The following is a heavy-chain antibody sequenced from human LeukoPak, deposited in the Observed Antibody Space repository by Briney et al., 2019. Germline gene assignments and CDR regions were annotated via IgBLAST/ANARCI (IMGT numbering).Heavy chain of an antibody. Sequence: GGSLRLSCAASGFTFSSYSMNWVRQAPGEGLEWVSSISSSGSFIYYVDSVKGRFTISRDNARNSLFLQMNSLRAEDTAVYYCARDLRYCSSASCSENGAFDIWGQGTMVTVSS. CDR3: ARDLRYCSSASCSENGAFDI. V-gene: IGHV3-21*01. J-gene: IGHJ3*02. D-gene: IGHD2-2*01. CDR2: ISSSGSFI. CDR1: GFTFSSYS.